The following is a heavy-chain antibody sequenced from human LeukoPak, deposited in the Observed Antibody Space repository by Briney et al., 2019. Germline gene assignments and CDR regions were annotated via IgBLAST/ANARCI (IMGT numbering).Heavy chain of an antibody. Sequence: PGGSLRLSCAASGFTFDDYAMHWVRQAPGKGLEWVSLITWDGGNIYYADSVKGRFNISRDNNKNSLSLQMNSLRAEDTALYYCAKGMTTITYFDYWGQGTLVTVSS. V-gene: IGHV3-43D*03. J-gene: IGHJ4*02. D-gene: IGHD5-24*01. CDR3: AKGMTTITYFDY. CDR2: ITWDGGNI. CDR1: GFTFDDYA.